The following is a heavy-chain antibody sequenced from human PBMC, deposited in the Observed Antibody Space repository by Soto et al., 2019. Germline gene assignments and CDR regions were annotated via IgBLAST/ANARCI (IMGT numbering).Heavy chain of an antibody. D-gene: IGHD6-19*01. CDR2: IATSGGT. V-gene: IGHV3-13*01. CDR3: ERERASYSSGWQEFDY. J-gene: IGHJ4*02. Sequence: GGSLRLSCAASGVTFSSYDMRWVRQAPGKGLEWVSAIATSGGTFYPGSVKGRFTISRENARNSLYLQMNSLRAEDTAVYYCERERASYSSGWQEFDYWGQGTLVTASS. CDR1: GVTFSSYD.